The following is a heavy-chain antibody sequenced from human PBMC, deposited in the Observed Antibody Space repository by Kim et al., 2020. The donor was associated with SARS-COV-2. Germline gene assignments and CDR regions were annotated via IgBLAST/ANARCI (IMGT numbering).Heavy chain of an antibody. J-gene: IGHJ4*02. V-gene: IGHV1-69*13. CDR2: IIPIFGTA. CDR1: GGTFSSYA. D-gene: IGHD2-15*01. CDR3: ASELGGNPFDY. Sequence: SVKVSCKASGGTFSSYAISWVRQAPGQGLEWMGGIIPIFGTANYAQKFQGRVTITAYESTSTAYMELSSLRSEDTAVYYCASELGGNPFDYWGQGTLVTVSS.